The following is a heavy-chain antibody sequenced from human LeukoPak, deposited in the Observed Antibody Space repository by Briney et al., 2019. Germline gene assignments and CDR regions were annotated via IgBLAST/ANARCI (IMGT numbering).Heavy chain of an antibody. CDR1: GYTFTGYY. CDR2: INPNSGGT. J-gene: IGHJ4*02. D-gene: IGHD2-15*01. V-gene: IGHV1-2*02. CDR3: ARETGCSGGSCYDYFDY. Sequence: ASVKVSCKASGYTFTGYYMHWVRQAPGQGHEWMGWINPNSGGTNYAQKFQGRVTMTRDTSISTAYMELSRLRSDDTAVYYCARETGCSGGSCYDYFDYWGQGTLATVSS.